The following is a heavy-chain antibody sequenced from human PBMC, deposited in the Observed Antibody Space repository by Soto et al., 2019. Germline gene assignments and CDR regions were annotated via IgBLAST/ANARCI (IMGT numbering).Heavy chain of an antibody. CDR3: ARKLPYWYFDL. CDR2: IWYDGSNK. J-gene: IGHJ2*01. V-gene: IGHV3-33*01. D-gene: IGHD1-7*01. CDR1: GFTFSSYG. Sequence: QVQLVESGGGVVQPGRSLRLSCAASGFTFSSYGMHWVRQAPGKGLEWVAVIWYDGSNKYYADSVKGRFTISRDNSKNTLYLQMNSLRAEDTAVYYCARKLPYWYFDLWGRGTLVTVSS.